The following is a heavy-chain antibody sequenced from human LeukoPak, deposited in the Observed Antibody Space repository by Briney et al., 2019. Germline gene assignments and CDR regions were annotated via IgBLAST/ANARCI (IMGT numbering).Heavy chain of an antibody. D-gene: IGHD2-15*01. CDR3: ARLDCSADTCYNY. Sequence: SETLSLTCKVSGDSIRSDYWSWVRQPPGKGLEWMGNTNYGGSTNYNPSLKGRVTILVDTSKNQISLRLTSVTATDTAVYYCARLDCSADTCYNYWGQGTLVTVSS. V-gene: IGHV4-59*08. CDR2: TNYGGST. CDR1: GDSIRSDY. J-gene: IGHJ4*02.